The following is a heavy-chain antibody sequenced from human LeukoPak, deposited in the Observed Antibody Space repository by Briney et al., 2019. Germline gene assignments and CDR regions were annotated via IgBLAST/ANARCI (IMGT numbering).Heavy chain of an antibody. CDR1: GGSISSSSYY. V-gene: IGHV4-39*01. D-gene: IGHD2-2*01. CDR2: IYYSGST. J-gene: IGHJ4*02. Sequence: SETLSLTCTVSGGSISSSSYYWGWIRQPPGEGLEWIGNIYYSGSTDYNPSLKSRVTISVDTSNNQFSLKLSSVTAADTAVYYCARLGAQYCSSTTCSDYWGQGTLVTVSS. CDR3: ARLGAQYCSSTTCSDY.